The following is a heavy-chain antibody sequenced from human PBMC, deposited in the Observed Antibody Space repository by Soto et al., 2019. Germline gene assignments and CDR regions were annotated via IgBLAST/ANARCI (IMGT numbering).Heavy chain of an antibody. Sequence: QEQLVQSGAEVKKPGSSVKISCKASGGSFGNSAINWVRQTPGQGLEWVGGFIPVYRTLNFAQKFQGRVTITADESTGTAYMEMSSLRFEDTAVYYCARAHGSSWYNWFDPWGQGTLVTVSS. CDR2: FIPVYRTL. CDR1: GGSFGNSA. D-gene: IGHD6-13*01. V-gene: IGHV1-69*01. CDR3: ARAHGSSWYNWFDP. J-gene: IGHJ5*02.